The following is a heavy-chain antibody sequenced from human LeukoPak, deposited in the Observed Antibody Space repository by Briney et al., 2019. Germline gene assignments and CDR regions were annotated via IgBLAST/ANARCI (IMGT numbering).Heavy chain of an antibody. Sequence: GASVKVSCKASGGTFSTYAISWVRQAPGQGLEWMGRIIPILATANYAQKFQGRVTITADKSTSTAYMELSSLRSEDTAVYYCARYMDDSSGYYYFDYWGQGTLVTVSS. CDR1: GGTFSTYA. J-gene: IGHJ4*02. CDR2: IIPILATA. V-gene: IGHV1-69*04. D-gene: IGHD3-22*01. CDR3: ARYMDDSSGYYYFDY.